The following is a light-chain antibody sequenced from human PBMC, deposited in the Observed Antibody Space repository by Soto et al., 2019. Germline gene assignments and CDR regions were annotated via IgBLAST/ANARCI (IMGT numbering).Light chain of an antibody. Sequence: IQIPKSSSTFAASVGDRLTITCRASQSISSWLAWYQQKPGKAPKLLIYKASSLESGVPSRFSGSGSGTEFTLTISSLQPDDFATYYCQQYNSYSTFGQGTKVDIK. V-gene: IGKV1-5*03. CDR3: QQYNSYST. CDR1: QSISSW. CDR2: KAS. J-gene: IGKJ1*01.